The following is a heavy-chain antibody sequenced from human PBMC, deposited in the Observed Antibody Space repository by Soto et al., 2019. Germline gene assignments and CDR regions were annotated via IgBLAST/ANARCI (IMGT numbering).Heavy chain of an antibody. CDR2: ISAYNGNT. V-gene: IGHV1-18*01. D-gene: IGHD2-21*01. Sequence: VKRSCKASGYTSTSYVISWVRQTHGQGLEWIGWISAYNGNTNYAQKLQGRVTMTTDTSTSTAYMELRSLRSDDTAVYYCARATPYWGGECYHGMDVWGQGTTVTVSS. J-gene: IGHJ6*02. CDR1: GYTSTSYV. CDR3: ARATPYWGGECYHGMDV.